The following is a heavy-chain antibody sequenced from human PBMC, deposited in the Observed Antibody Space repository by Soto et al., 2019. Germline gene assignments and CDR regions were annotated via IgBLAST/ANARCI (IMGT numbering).Heavy chain of an antibody. CDR3: ARLESSTGRYCAH. D-gene: IGHD1-26*01. Sequence: QVQLQESGPGLVKPSGTLSLTCAVSGDSVSSYYWWSWVRQPPGKGLEWIGEVYHDGSTNYKTALKSRIIISVDESKNQFSLEMTSVTAADTAVYYWARLESSTGRYCAHWGQGILVTVSS. CDR2: VYHDGST. J-gene: IGHJ4*02. CDR1: GDSVSSYYW. V-gene: IGHV4-4*02.